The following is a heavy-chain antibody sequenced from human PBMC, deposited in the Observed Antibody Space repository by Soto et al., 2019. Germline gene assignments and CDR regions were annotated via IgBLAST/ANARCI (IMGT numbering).Heavy chain of an antibody. CDR3: ASLLYYPPPGSFAHGMDV. V-gene: IGHV4-30-4*01. CDR2: IYYSGST. J-gene: IGHJ6*02. CDR1: GGSISSGDYY. D-gene: IGHD1-26*01. Sequence: QVQLQESGPGLVKPSQTLSLTCTVSGGSISSGDYYWSWIRQPPGKGLEWIGYIYYSGSTYYNPSPKSRVTISVDTSKNQFSLKLSSVTAADTAVYYCASLLYYPPPGSFAHGMDVWGQGTTVTVSS.